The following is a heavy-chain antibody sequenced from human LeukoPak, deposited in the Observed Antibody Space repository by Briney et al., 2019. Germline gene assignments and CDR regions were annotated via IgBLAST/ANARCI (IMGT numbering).Heavy chain of an antibody. CDR1: GYTLTELS. Sequence: ASVKVSCKVSGYTLTELSMHWVRQAPGKGFEWMGGFDPEDGETIYAQKFQGRVTMTEDTSTDTAYMELSSLRSEDTAVYYCATVRYCSSTSCFPFGYWGQGTLVTVSS. CDR2: FDPEDGET. CDR3: ATVRYCSSTSCFPFGY. J-gene: IGHJ4*02. V-gene: IGHV1-24*01. D-gene: IGHD2-2*01.